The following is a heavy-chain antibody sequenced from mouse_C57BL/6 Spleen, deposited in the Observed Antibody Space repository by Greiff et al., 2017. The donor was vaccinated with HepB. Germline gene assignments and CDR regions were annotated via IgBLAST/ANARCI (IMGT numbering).Heavy chain of an antibody. D-gene: IGHD1-1*01. J-gene: IGHJ4*01. Sequence: QVQLKQSGPELVKPGASVKISCKASGYAFSSSWMNWVKQRPGKGLEWIGRIYPGDGDTNYNGKFKGKATLTADKSSSTAYMQLSSLTSEDSAVYFCAREEGRFYAMDYWGQGTSVTVSS. CDR2: IYPGDGDT. V-gene: IGHV1-82*01. CDR3: AREEGRFYAMDY. CDR1: GYAFSSSW.